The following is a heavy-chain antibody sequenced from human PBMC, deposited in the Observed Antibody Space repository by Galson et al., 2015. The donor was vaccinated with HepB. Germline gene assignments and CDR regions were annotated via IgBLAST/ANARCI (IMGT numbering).Heavy chain of an antibody. V-gene: IGHV1-69-2*01. J-gene: IGHJ4*02. CDR2: VDPEDGET. Sequence: VKVSCKVSGYTFTDYYMHWVQQAPGKGLEWMGLVDPEDGETIYAEKFQGRVTITADTSTDTAYMELSSLRSEDTAVYYCATAPITGASKQNFDYWGQGTLVTVSS. CDR1: GYTFTDYY. CDR3: ATAPITGASKQNFDY. D-gene: IGHD1/OR15-1a*01.